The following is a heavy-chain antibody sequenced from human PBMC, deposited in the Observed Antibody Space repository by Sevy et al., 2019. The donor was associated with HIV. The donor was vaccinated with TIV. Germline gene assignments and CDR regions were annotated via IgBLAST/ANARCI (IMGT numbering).Heavy chain of an antibody. V-gene: IGHV4-39*01. D-gene: IGHD2-15*01. Sequence: SDTLSLTCTVSGGSISSSSYYWGWIRQPPGKGLEWIGSIYYSGSTYYNPSLKSRVTISVDTSKNQFSLKLSSVTAADTAVYYCASIVVVVAAPFDYWGQGTLVTVSS. CDR2: IYYSGST. CDR1: GGSISSSSYY. J-gene: IGHJ4*02. CDR3: ASIVVVVAAPFDY.